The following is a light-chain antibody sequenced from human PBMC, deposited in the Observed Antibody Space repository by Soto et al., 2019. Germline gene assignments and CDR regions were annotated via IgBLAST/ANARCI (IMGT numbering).Light chain of an antibody. Sequence: DIQLTQSPSTLSASVGDRVTITCRASESISNWLAGYQQKPGKAPKLLIYDAFSLESGVPSRFTGSVSGTEFTLTISSLQAEDFATYYCQHDNIYWMFGQGTKVEV. CDR3: QHDNIYWM. CDR2: DAF. CDR1: ESISNW. J-gene: IGKJ1*01. V-gene: IGKV1-5*01.